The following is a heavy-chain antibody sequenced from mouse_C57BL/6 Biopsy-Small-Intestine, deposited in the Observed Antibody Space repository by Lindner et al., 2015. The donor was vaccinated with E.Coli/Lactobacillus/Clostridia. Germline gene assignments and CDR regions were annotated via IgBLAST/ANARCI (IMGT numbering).Heavy chain of an antibody. CDR2: INPTSGAT. CDR1: GYAFADFPDYF. D-gene: IGHD3-3*01. V-gene: IGHV1-72*04. Sequence: SVKVSCKSSGYAFADFPDYFLHWIRQAPGQGLEWMGWINPTSGATKYARKFQDRVTLTRDTSIDTAYMELTWLSSDDTALYYCVRVSTGWYFDYWGQGTLVTVSS. CDR3: VRVSTGWYFDY. J-gene: IGHJ2*01.